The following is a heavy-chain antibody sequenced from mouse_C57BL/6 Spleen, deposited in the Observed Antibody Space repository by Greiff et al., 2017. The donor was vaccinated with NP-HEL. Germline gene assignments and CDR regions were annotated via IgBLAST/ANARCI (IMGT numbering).Heavy chain of an antibody. D-gene: IGHD1-1*01. CDR3: TRIYRGYFDY. Sequence: VQLKESGAELVRPGASVKLSCTASGFNIKDDYMHWVKQRPEQGLEWIGWIDPENGDTEYASKFQGKATITADTSSNTAYLQLSSLTSEDTAVYYCTRIYRGYFDYWGQGTTLTVSS. J-gene: IGHJ2*01. V-gene: IGHV14-4*01. CDR2: IDPENGDT. CDR1: GFNIKDDY.